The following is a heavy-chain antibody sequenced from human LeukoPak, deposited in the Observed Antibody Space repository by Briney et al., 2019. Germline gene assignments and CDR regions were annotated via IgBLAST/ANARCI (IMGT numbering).Heavy chain of an antibody. D-gene: IGHD3-22*01. CDR2: IIPILGLA. CDR1: GNTFSRSA. CDR3: AITYYYDSSAYYLLGY. V-gene: IGHV1-69*04. Sequence: SVQVSCKASGNTFSRSAITWWRQAPGQGVEWMGRIIPILGLANYAQKFQGRVTITADKSTSTAFMEVSSLRSEDTAVYYCAITYYYDSSAYYLLGYWCQGTLVTVSS. J-gene: IGHJ4*02.